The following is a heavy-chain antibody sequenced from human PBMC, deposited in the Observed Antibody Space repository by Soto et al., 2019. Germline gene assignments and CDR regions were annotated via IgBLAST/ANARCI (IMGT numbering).Heavy chain of an antibody. J-gene: IGHJ4*02. D-gene: IGHD5-12*01. Sequence: QVQLQQWGAGLLKPSETLSLTCAVYGGSFSGYYWSWIRQPPGKGLEWIGEINHSGSTNYNPSLTGXXTXSXXTSKNQFSLKLSSVTAADTAVYYCARGIVATYFDYWGQGTLVTVSS. CDR2: INHSGST. CDR1: GGSFSGYY. V-gene: IGHV4-34*01. CDR3: ARGIVATYFDY.